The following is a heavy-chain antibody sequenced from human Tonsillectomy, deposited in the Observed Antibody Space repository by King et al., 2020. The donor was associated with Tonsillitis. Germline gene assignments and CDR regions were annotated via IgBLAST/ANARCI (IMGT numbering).Heavy chain of an antibody. Sequence: VQLQESGPGLVKPSETLSLTCTVSGGSISSYYWSWIRQPPGKGLEWIGYIYYSGSTNYNPSLKSRVTISVDTSKNQFSLKLSSVTAADTAVYYCARALCLGFGELSPGHYYYYGMDVWGQGTTVTVSS. CDR3: ARALCLGFGELSPGHYYYYGMDV. V-gene: IGHV4-59*01. J-gene: IGHJ6*02. CDR1: GGSISSYY. CDR2: IYYSGST. D-gene: IGHD3-10*01.